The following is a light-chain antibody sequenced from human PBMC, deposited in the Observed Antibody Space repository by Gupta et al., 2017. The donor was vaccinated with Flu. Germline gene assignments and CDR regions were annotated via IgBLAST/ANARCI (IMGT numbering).Light chain of an antibody. CDR3: QSYDSSLSGSYV. CDR1: SSNIGAGYD. J-gene: IGLJ1*01. V-gene: IGLV1-40*01. CDR2: GNS. Sequence: QSVLTQPPSVSGAPGQSVTISCTGSSSNIGAGYDVHWYQQLPGTAPKLLIYGNSNRPSGVPDRFSGSKSGTSASLAITGLQAEDEADYYCQSYDSSLSGSYVFGTGTKVTAL.